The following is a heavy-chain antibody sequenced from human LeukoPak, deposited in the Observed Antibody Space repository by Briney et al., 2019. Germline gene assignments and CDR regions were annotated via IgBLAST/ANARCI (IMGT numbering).Heavy chain of an antibody. D-gene: IGHD3-22*01. CDR3: ARSGSYDSSGYYDY. J-gene: IGHJ4*02. V-gene: IGHV4-34*01. CDR2: INHSGST. CDR1: GGSFSGYY. Sequence: SETLSLTCAVSGGSFSGYYWSWIRQPPGKGLEWIGEINHSGSTNYNPSLKSRVTISVDPSKNHFSLKLSSVTAADTAVYYCARSGSYDSSGYYDYWGQGTLVTVSS.